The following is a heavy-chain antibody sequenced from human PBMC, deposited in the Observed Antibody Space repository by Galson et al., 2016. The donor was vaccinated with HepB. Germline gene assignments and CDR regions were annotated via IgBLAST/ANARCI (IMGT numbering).Heavy chain of an antibody. CDR2: IIPIFGTP. J-gene: IGHJ3*02. V-gene: IGHV1-69*13. CDR3: ARETGGTMVRGVIIRGGAFDI. D-gene: IGHD3-10*01. Sequence: VKVSCKASGGTPSNYAVSWVRQAPGQGLEWMGGIIPIFGTPNSAQKFQGRVTITADESTSTVYMELSSLRSEDTAVYYCARETGGTMVRGVIIRGGAFDIWGQGTMVTVSA. CDR1: GGTPSNYA.